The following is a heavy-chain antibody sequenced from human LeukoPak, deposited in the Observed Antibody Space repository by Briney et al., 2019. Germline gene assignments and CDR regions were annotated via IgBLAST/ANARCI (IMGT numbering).Heavy chain of an antibody. D-gene: IGHD3-22*01. CDR3: ARHYYGSSGYPGIDY. CDR2: ISSSSSYR. CDR1: GFTFSNYN. Sequence: GGSLRLSCAASGFTFSNYNIHWVRQAPGRGLEWVSYISSSSSYRYYADSVKGRFTISRDNARNSLYLQMNSLRAEDTAVYYCARHYYGSSGYPGIDYWGQGTLVSASS. J-gene: IGHJ4*02. V-gene: IGHV3-21*01.